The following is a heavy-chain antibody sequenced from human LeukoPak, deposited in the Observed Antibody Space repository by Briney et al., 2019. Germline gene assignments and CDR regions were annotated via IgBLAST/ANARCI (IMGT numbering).Heavy chain of an antibody. CDR2: ISYDGSNK. CDR3: ARDPRMENLYYYGSGSYFDY. Sequence: PGGSLRLSCAASGFTFSSYAMHWVRQAPGKGLEWVAVISYDGSNKYYADSVKGRFTISRDNSKNTLYLQMNSLRAEDTAVYYCARDPRMENLYYYGSGSYFDYWGQGTLVTVSS. D-gene: IGHD3-10*01. J-gene: IGHJ4*02. CDR1: GFTFSSYA. V-gene: IGHV3-30-3*01.